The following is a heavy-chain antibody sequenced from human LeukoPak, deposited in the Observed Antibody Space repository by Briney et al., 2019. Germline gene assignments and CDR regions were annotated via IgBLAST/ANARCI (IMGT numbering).Heavy chain of an antibody. CDR2: IDSDGSTT. D-gene: IGHD2-15*01. J-gene: IGHJ6*03. CDR1: GFTFGTYW. V-gene: IGHV3-74*01. CDR3: AGTGCSGGSCYSDYMDV. Sequence: GGSLRLSCAASGFTFGTYWMHWVRQAPGKGLVWVSRIDSDGSTTDYADSVKGRFTISSDNAKNTVYLQMNSLRAEDTAVYYCAGTGCSGGSCYSDYMDVWGKGTTVTVSS.